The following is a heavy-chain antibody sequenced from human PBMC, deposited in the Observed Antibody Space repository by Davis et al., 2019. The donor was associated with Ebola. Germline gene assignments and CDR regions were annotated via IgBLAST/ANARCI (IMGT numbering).Heavy chain of an antibody. J-gene: IGHJ5*02. Sequence: MPSETLSLTCAISGDSVSSNSAAWNWIRQSPSRGLEWLGRTYYRSKWYNDYAVSVKSRITINPDTSKNQFSLQLNSVTPEDTAVYYCARGGSLYLLSGRWFDPWGQGTLVTVSS. CDR2: TYYRSKWYN. CDR3: ARGGSLYLLSGRWFDP. D-gene: IGHD1-26*01. V-gene: IGHV6-1*01. CDR1: GDSVSSNSAA.